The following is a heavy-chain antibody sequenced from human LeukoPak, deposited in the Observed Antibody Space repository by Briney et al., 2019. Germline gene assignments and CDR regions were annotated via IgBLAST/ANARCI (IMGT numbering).Heavy chain of an antibody. D-gene: IGHD6-6*01. CDR3: AGSIAARYYFDY. J-gene: IGHJ4*02. CDR1: GGSIGSSSYY. Sequence: SETLSLTCTVSGGSIGSSSYYWGWIRQPPGKGLEWIGYIYYSGSTNYNPSLKSRVTISVDTSKNQFSLKLSSVTAADTAVYYCAGSIAARYYFDYWGQGTLVTVSS. V-gene: IGHV4-61*05. CDR2: IYYSGST.